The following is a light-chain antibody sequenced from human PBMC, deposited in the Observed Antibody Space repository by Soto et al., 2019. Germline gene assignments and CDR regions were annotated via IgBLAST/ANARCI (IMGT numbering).Light chain of an antibody. CDR3: TSYATGGTHV. CDR1: NSDIGGYNI. J-gene: IGLJ1*01. Sequence: QSALTQPASVSWSPGPSITLSCTGTNSDIGGYNIVSWYQQHPGKAPKLMIYDVSIRPSGVSDRFSGSKSANTASLTISGLQPEDEADYYCTSYATGGTHVFGTGTKVT. V-gene: IGLV2-14*01. CDR2: DVS.